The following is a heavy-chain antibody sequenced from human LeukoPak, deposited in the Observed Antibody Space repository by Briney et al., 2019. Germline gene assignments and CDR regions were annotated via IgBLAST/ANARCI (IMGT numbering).Heavy chain of an antibody. J-gene: IGHJ5*02. D-gene: IGHD6-19*01. Sequence: ASVKVSCKASGYTFTSYYLYWVRRAPGPGLEWMGLINPSGGSTRYAQKFQGRVTMTRDTSTSTVYMEMSSLRAEDTAVYYSAAELPTPLAGAGRGGRFDRWGKGTLVTVAS. CDR1: GYTFTSYY. CDR2: INPSGGST. CDR3: AAELPTPLAGAGRGGRFDR. V-gene: IGHV1-46*01.